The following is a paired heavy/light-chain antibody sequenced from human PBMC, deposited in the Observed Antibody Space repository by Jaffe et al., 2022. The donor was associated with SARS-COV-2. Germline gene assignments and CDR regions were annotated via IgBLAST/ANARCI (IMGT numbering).Heavy chain of an antibody. V-gene: IGHV3-30*04. CDR1: GFTFSSYA. D-gene: IGHD2-2*01. J-gene: IGHJ6*03. CDR3: AREWVAPAAFSFHYYYYMDV. CDR2: ISYDGSNK. Sequence: QVQLVESGGGVVQPGRSLRLSCAASGFTFSSYAMHWVRQAPGKGLEWVAVISYDGSNKYYADSVKGRFTISKDNSKSTLYLQMNSLRAEDTAVYYCAREWVAPAAFSFHYYYYMDVWGKGTTVTVSS.
Light chain of an antibody. CDR3: QQYGGSPPFT. CDR2: GAS. CDR1: QSVSSSY. J-gene: IGKJ3*01. Sequence: EIVLTQSPGTLSLSPGERATLSCRASQSVSSSYLAWYQQKPGQAPRLLIYGASNRATGIPDRFSGSGSGTDFTLTISRLEPEDFAVYYCQQYGGSPPFTFGPGTKMDIK. V-gene: IGKV3-20*01.